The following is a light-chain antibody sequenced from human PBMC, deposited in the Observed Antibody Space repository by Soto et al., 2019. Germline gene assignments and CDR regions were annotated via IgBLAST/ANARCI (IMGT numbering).Light chain of an antibody. CDR2: GAS. CDR3: QHANSFPIT. Sequence: DIQMTQSPSSVSASVGDRVTITCRASQDISTWLAWYQQKPGKAPKILIYGASSLQSGVPSRFSGSGSGTYFTLTISSLQPEDFATYYCQHANSFPITFGQGTRLEIK. CDR1: QDISTW. V-gene: IGKV1-12*01. J-gene: IGKJ5*01.